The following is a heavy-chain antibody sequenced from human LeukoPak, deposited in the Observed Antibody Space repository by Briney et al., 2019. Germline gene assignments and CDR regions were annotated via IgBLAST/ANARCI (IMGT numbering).Heavy chain of an antibody. D-gene: IGHD1-26*01. Sequence: XGSLRLSCAASGFTFSSYAMTWVRQAPGKGLEWVSTISGSGGSTYYADSVKGRLTISRDNSKNTLYLQMNSLRAEDTAVYSCAKDSGTYYKAFDYWGQGTLVXVSS. CDR3: AKDSGTYYKAFDY. CDR1: GFTFSSYA. J-gene: IGHJ4*02. CDR2: ISGSGGST. V-gene: IGHV3-23*01.